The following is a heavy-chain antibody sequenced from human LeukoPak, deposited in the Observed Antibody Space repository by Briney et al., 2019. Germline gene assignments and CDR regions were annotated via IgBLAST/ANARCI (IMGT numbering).Heavy chain of an antibody. J-gene: IGHJ6*02. V-gene: IGHV3-23*01. D-gene: IGHD5-18*01. CDR3: AKLRGYSYGSGHGMDV. CDR1: GFTFSSYA. Sequence: GGSLRLSCAASGFTFSSYAMSWVRQAPGKGLEWVSAISGSGGSTYYADSVKGRFTIFRDNSKNTLYLQMNSLRAEDTAVYYCAKLRGYSYGSGHGMDVWGQGTTVTVSS. CDR2: ISGSGGST.